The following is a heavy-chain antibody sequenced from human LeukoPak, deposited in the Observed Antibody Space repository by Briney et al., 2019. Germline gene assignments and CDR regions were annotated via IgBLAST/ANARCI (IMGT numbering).Heavy chain of an antibody. V-gene: IGHV3-53*01. CDR1: GFTVSSNY. J-gene: IGHJ2*01. D-gene: IGHD2-21*01. CDR3: ARYNGESGAYWVNYYFDL. Sequence: GGSLRLSCAASGFTVSSNYMSWVRQAPGKGLEWVSVIYSDGDTDYADSVKGRFTISRDNSKKTLYLQMNSLRVEDTAVYYCARYNGESGAYWVNYYFDLWGRGTLVTVSS. CDR2: IYSDGDT.